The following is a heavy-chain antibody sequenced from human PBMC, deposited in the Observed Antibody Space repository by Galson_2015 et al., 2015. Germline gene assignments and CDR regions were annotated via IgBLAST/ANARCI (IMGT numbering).Heavy chain of an antibody. V-gene: IGHV4-31*03. D-gene: IGHD5-18*01. CDR1: GGSISSGGYY. Sequence: LSLTCTVSGGSISSGGYYWSWIRQHPGKGLEWIGYIHYSGSTYYNPSLKSRVTISVDTSKNQFSLKLSSVTAADTAVYYCASGHSYGIPFPQGPWGQGTLVTVSS. CDR3: ASGHSYGIPFPQGP. CDR2: IHYSGST. J-gene: IGHJ5*02.